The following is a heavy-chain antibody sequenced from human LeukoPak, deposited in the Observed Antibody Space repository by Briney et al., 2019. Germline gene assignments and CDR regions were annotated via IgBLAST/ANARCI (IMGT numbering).Heavy chain of an antibody. V-gene: IGHV4-59*12. J-gene: IGHJ4*02. CDR3: ARSLIRYYGSGSYYSPYYFDY. Sequence: SETLSLTCTVSGGSISSYYWSWIRQPPGKGLEWIGYIYYSGSTNYNPSLKSRVTISVDTSKNQFSLKLSSVTAADTAVYYCARSLIRYYGSGSYYSPYYFDYWGQGTLVTVSS. CDR1: GGSISSYY. CDR2: IYYSGST. D-gene: IGHD3-10*01.